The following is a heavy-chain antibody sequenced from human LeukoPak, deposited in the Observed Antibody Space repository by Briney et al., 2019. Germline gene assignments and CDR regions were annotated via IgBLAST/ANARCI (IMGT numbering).Heavy chain of an antibody. CDR1: GGPISSSGYY. CDR2: IYYSGRT. J-gene: IGHJ6*03. V-gene: IGHV4-39*07. Sequence: PSETLSLTCTVSGGPISSSGYYWGWIRQPPGKGLEWIGNIYYSGRTYYNPSLKSRVTISVDTSKNQFSLKLNSVTAADTAVYYCARSSEGRYYYDSSGYSYYYYYMDVWGKGTTVTISS. D-gene: IGHD3-22*01. CDR3: ARSSEGRYYYDSSGYSYYYYYMDV.